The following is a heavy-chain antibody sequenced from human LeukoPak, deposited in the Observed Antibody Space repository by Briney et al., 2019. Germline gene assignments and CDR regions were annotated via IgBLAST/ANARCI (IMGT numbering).Heavy chain of an antibody. J-gene: IGHJ2*01. Sequence: SETLSLTCTVSGDSISSISYYWGWVRHPPGKWLEWIGSIYYSGTTYYNPSRKSRVTISVDTSKNQVSLKLSSVTAADTAVYYCARVIAAGGLWYFDLWGRGTLVTVFS. D-gene: IGHD6-13*01. CDR1: GDSISSISYY. V-gene: IGHV4-39*01. CDR2: IYYSGTT. CDR3: ARVIAAGGLWYFDL.